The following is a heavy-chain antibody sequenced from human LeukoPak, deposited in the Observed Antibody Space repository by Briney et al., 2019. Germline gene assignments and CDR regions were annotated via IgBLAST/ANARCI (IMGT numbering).Heavy chain of an antibody. CDR3: AKDLMRDRWFGES. CDR1: GFTFSSYS. CDR2: ISSSSSTI. J-gene: IGHJ5*02. D-gene: IGHD3-10*01. V-gene: IGHV3-48*01. Sequence: GGSLRLSCAASGFTFSSYSMNWVRQAPGKGLEWVSYISSSSSTIYYADSVKGRFTISRDNAKNSLYLQMNSLRLDDTAVYYCAKDLMRDRWFGESWGQGTLVTVSS.